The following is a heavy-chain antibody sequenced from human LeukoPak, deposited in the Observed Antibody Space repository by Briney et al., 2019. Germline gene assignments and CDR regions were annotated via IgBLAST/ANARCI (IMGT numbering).Heavy chain of an antibody. J-gene: IGHJ6*02. CDR2: LYNDGTT. Sequence: PGGSLRLSCAASGFTVTTNYMSWVRQAPGKGLEWVSVLYNDGTTYYADSVKGRFTISRDNSKNTLYLQMNSLRAEDTAVYYCAKDVRSSGWYIYYYYGMDVWGQGTTVTVSS. V-gene: IGHV3-53*05. D-gene: IGHD6-19*01. CDR1: GFTVTTNY. CDR3: AKDVRSSGWYIYYYYGMDV.